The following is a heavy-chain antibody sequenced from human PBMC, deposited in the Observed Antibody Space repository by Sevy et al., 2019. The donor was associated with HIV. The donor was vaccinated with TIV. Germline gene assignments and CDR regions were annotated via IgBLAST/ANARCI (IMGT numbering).Heavy chain of an antibody. Sequence: GEALKISCKGSGYSFPSFWIGWVRQMPGKGLEWMGIIYPGDSDTRYSPSFQGQVTISADKSISTAYLQGSSLKASDTAMYYCARPSGPDCSSTSCYNYEAFDIWGQGTMVTVSS. D-gene: IGHD2-2*02. CDR3: ARPSGPDCSSTSCYNYEAFDI. CDR2: IYPGDSDT. V-gene: IGHV5-51*01. CDR1: GYSFPSFW. J-gene: IGHJ3*02.